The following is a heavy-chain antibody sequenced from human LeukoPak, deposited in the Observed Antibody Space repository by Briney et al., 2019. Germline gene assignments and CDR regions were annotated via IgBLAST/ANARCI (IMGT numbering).Heavy chain of an antibody. D-gene: IGHD6-13*01. Sequence: GESLRLSCAASGFTFTTYWMSWVRQLPGKGLEWVANINQDGTEKYYVDSVKGRFTISRDNAKNSLDLQMNSLRAEDTAVYYCARDLMGIAYRGAFYYWGQGTLVTVSS. V-gene: IGHV3-7*03. J-gene: IGHJ4*02. CDR1: GFTFTTYW. CDR2: INQDGTEK. CDR3: ARDLMGIAYRGAFYY.